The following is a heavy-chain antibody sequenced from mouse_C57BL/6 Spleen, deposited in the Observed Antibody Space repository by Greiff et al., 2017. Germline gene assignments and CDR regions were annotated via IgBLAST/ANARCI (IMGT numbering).Heavy chain of an antibody. CDR1: GYSIPSGYY. CDR2: ISYDGSN. J-gene: IGHJ4*01. CDR3: ATGDYGSSYVSYAMDY. D-gene: IGHD1-1*01. Sequence: ESGPGLLKPSQSLSLTCSVTGYSIPSGYYWNWIRQFPGNKLEWLGYISYDGSNNYNPSLKNRISITRDTSKNQFFLKLNSVTTEDTATYYCATGDYGSSYVSYAMDYWGQGTSVTVSS. V-gene: IGHV3-6*01.